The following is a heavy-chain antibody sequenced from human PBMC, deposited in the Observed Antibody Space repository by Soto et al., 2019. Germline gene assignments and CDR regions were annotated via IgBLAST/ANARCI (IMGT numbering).Heavy chain of an antibody. D-gene: IGHD6-6*01. V-gene: IGHV3-7*01. CDR2: INQDGSVK. J-gene: IGHJ4*02. Sequence: EVQLVESGGGLVQPGGSLRLSCAASGFTLSNYWMTWVRQGPGQGLEWVANINQDGSVKYYVDSVKGRFTISRDNAKNSLFLQMNSLRVEDTAVYYCARAIAAHDSYWGQGTLVTVSS. CDR3: ARAIAAHDSY. CDR1: GFTLSNYW.